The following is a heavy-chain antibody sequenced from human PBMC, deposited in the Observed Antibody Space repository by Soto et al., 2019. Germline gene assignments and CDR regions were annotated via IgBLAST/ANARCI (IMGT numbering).Heavy chain of an antibody. V-gene: IGHV1-24*01. Sequence: ASVKVSCKVSGYTLTELSMHWVRQAPGKGLEWMGGFDPEDGETIYAQKFQGRVTMTEDTSTDTAYMELSSLRSEDTAVYYCARDTLYDSSGYYYVGYNWFDPWGQGTLVTVSS. D-gene: IGHD3-22*01. CDR1: GYTLTELS. CDR3: ARDTLYDSSGYYYVGYNWFDP. CDR2: FDPEDGET. J-gene: IGHJ5*02.